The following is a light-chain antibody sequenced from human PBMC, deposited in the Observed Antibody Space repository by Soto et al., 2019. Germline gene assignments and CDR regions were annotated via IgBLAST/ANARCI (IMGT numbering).Light chain of an antibody. CDR1: QGISTF. V-gene: IGKV1-9*01. CDR3: QQLNSTSLT. CDR2: AAS. Sequence: IQFTQSPSSLSASVGDRVTVTRRASQGISTFLAWYQQKPGKAPKLLMYAASTLQSRVPSRFSGSGSGTDFTLTISSLQPEDSATYYCQQLNSTSLTFGGGTKVDIK. J-gene: IGKJ4*01.